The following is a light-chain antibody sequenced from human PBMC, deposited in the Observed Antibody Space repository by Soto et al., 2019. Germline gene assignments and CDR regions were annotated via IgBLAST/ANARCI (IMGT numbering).Light chain of an antibody. CDR1: SSDVGSHNL. V-gene: IGLV2-23*01. J-gene: IGLJ1*01. CDR2: EGS. CDR3: CSYAGCSTYI. Sequence: QSVLTQPASVSGSPGQSITISCTGTSSDVGSHNLVSWYQQHPDRAPKLMIYEGSKRPSGVSNRFSGSKSGNTASLTISGLQAEDEADYFCCSYAGCSTYIFGSGTKLTVL.